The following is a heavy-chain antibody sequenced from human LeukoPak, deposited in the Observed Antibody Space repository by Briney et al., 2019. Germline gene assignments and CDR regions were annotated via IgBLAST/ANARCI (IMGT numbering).Heavy chain of an antibody. CDR2: IKQDGSEK. CDR3: ARPGDLVTHDAFDI. D-gene: IGHD2-21*02. V-gene: IGHV3-7*01. CDR1: GFTFSSYW. Sequence: GGSLRLSCAASGFTFSSYWMSWVRQAPGKGLEWVANIKQDGSEKYYVDSVKGRFTISRDNAKNSLYLQMNSLRAEDTAVYYCARPGDLVTHDAFDIWGQGTMVTVSS. J-gene: IGHJ3*02.